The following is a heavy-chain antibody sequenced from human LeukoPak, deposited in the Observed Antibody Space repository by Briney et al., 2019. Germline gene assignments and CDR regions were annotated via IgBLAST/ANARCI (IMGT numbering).Heavy chain of an antibody. J-gene: IGHJ4*02. CDR1: GFTFSNYG. CDR2: ISYDGSNK. Sequence: GGSLRLSCVASGFTFSNYGMHWVRQAPGKGLEWVAVISYDGSNKYYADSVKGRFTISRDNSKNTLYLQMNSLRAEDTAVYYCATHIFSELRYFDWSTNEWGQGTLVTVSS. D-gene: IGHD3-9*01. CDR3: ATHIFSELRYFDWSTNE. V-gene: IGHV3-30*03.